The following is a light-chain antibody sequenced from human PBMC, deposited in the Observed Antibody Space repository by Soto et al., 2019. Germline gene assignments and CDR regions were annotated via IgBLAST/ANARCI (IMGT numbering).Light chain of an antibody. CDR1: QSVSNY. V-gene: IGKV3-11*01. CDR3: QQRSSWHTIT. J-gene: IGKJ5*01. Sequence: EILLTQCPATLSLSPGERATLSCGGSQSVSNYLAWYQQKPGQPPRLLIYDASNRATGIPARFSGSGSGTDFTLTISSLETEDFAAYYCQQRSSWHTITFGHGTRLEI. CDR2: DAS.